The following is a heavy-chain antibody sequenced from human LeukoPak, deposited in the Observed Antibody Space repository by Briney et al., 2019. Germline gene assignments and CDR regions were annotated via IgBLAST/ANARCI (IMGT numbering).Heavy chain of an antibody. CDR2: ISYDGSNK. D-gene: IGHD1-26*01. V-gene: IGHV3-30-3*01. J-gene: IGHJ4*02. CDR1: GFTFSSYA. Sequence: PGGSLRLSCAASGFTFSSYAMHWVRQAPGKGLEWVAVISYDGSNKYYADSVKGRFTISRDNSKNSLYLQMNSLRAEDTAVYYCARFILGAIDYWGQGTLVTVSS. CDR3: ARFILGAIDY.